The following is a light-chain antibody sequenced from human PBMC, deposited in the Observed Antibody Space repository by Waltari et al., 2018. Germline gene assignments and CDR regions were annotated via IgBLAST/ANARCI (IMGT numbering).Light chain of an antibody. CDR2: AAS. Sequence: DIQLTQSPSFLSASVGDRVTITCRASQGISNYLAWYQQKPGKAPKLLIYAASTLQSGVPSRCSGSGSGTEFTLTISSLQPEDFASYCCQQLNSYPSFGPGTKVDIK. CDR1: QGISNY. CDR3: QQLNSYPS. J-gene: IGKJ3*01. V-gene: IGKV1-9*01.